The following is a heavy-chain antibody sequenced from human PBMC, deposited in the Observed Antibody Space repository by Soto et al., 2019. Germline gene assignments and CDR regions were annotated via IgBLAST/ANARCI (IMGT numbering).Heavy chain of an antibody. CDR1: GHTLTELS. D-gene: IGHD1-1*01. CDR3: AAGGTRWLHSPFDY. V-gene: IGHV1-24*01. J-gene: IGHJ4*02. Sequence: QVQLLQSGAEVKKPGASVKVSCKVSGHTLTELSMHWVRQAPGRGLEWMGGFDPEDGETIFAQNFQGRVTMTEDTSTDSTYMELTSLRSEDTAVYYCAAGGTRWLHSPFDYWGQGTLVTISS. CDR2: FDPEDGET.